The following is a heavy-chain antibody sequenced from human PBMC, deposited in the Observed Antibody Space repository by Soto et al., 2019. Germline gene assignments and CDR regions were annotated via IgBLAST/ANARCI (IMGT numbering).Heavy chain of an antibody. J-gene: IGHJ6*02. CDR2: IIPILGIA. CDR3: AIRIRNYYYGMDV. CDR1: GGTFSSYT. V-gene: IGHV1-69*02. Sequence: GASVKVSCKASGGTFSSYTISWVRQAPGQGLEWMGRIIPILGIANYAQKFQGRVTITADKSTSTAYMELSSLRSEDTAVYYCAIRIRNYYYGMDVWGQGTTVTVSS. D-gene: IGHD2-21*01.